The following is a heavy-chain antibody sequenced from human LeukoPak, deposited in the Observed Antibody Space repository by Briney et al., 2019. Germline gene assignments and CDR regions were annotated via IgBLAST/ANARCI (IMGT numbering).Heavy chain of an antibody. D-gene: IGHD1-26*01. CDR2: IIPIFGTA. CDR1: GGTFSSYA. CDR3: ARDSVGATTYFDY. V-gene: IGHV1-69*13. Sequence: ASVKVSCKASGGTFSSYAISWVRQAPGQGLGWMGGIIPIFGTANYAQKFQGRVMITADESTSTAYMELSSLRSEDTAVYYCARDSVGATTYFDYWGQGTLVTVSS. J-gene: IGHJ4*02.